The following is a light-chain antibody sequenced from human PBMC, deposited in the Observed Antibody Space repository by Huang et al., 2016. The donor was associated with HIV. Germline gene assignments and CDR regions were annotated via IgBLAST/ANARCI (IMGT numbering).Light chain of an antibody. CDR2: DAS. Sequence: EIVLTQSPVTLSLSPGGRATLSCRASQSVSTNLPWYQQKPGQAPRLLVYDASSRASGIPARFSGRWSGTDFTLTISSLEPEDFAIYYCQQRSNWPPLTFGGGTKVEMK. V-gene: IGKV3-11*01. CDR3: QQRSNWPPLT. CDR1: QSVSTN. J-gene: IGKJ4*01.